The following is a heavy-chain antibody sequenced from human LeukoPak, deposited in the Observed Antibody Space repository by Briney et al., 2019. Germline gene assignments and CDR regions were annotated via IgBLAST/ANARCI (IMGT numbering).Heavy chain of an antibody. CDR3: ARGYSQVNRYFDL. CDR2: IIPTLDVT. D-gene: IGHD2-15*01. CDR1: GGTFSSYA. Sequence: ASVKVSCKASGGTFSSYAISWVRQAPGQGLEWMGRIIPTLDVTNYAQKFQGRITLTADRVTSTAYMELNNVKSEDTAVYFCARGYSQVNRYFDLWGRGTLVTVSS. V-gene: IGHV1-69*04. J-gene: IGHJ2*01.